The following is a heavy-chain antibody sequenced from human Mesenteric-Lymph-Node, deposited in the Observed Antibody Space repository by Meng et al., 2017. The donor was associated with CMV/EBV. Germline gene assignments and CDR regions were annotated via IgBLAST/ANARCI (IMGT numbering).Heavy chain of an antibody. Sequence: GESLKISCAASGFTFSTYAMSWVRQAPGKGLEWVSSVSGGGGNTFYADSVKGRFTISRDNSKNTLYLQMNSLRAEDTAVYYCASRGGVDVWGQGTTVTVSS. CDR3: ASRGGVDV. J-gene: IGHJ6*02. V-gene: IGHV3-23*01. CDR2: VSGGGGNT. CDR1: GFTFSTYA.